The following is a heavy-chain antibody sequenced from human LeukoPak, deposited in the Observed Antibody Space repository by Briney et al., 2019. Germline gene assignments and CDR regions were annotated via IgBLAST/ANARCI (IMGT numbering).Heavy chain of an antibody. CDR2: IYHSGRT. V-gene: IGHV4-38-2*02. CDR3: ARALSEYSSSRNYYMDV. J-gene: IGHJ6*03. CDR1: GYSISSGYY. Sequence: PSETLSLTCTVSGYSISSGYYWGWIRQPPGKGLEWIGSIYHSGRTFYNPSLKSRVTISVDTSKNQFSLKLTSVTAADTAVYYCARALSEYSSSRNYYMDVWGKGTTVTVSS. D-gene: IGHD6-6*01.